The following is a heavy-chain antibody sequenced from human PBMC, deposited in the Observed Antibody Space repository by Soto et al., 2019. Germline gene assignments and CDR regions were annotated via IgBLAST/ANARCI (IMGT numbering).Heavy chain of an antibody. CDR2: MLYSGLT. J-gene: IGHJ6*02. CDR3: ARGGLGYCSSTSCYFGYYYYYGMDV. V-gene: IGHV4-39*01. Sequence: SETLSLTCSVSGYSVSSSDYYWAWIRQPPGKGLEWIGSMLYSGLTYYNPSLKSRVTLSVDTSKNQFSVRLNSVTASDTAVYYCARGGLGYCSSTSCYFGYYYYYGMDVWGQGTTVTVSS. D-gene: IGHD2-2*01. CDR1: GYSVSSSDYY.